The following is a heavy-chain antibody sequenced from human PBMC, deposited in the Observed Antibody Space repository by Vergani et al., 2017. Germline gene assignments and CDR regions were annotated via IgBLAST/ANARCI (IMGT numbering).Heavy chain of an antibody. V-gene: IGHV4-38-2*02. CDR2: VFHLGTV. J-gene: IGHJ5*02. Sequence: QVHLQEAGPGLVKPAETLSLTCNVSGVSITRGNYWGWVRQSPGTGLEWIASVFHLGTVYYNPSLRSRVRISIDAYNVLSLRLQSVTAADTAVYYCARGETRTDWFDPWGQGTLVTVSS. CDR1: GVSITRGNY. D-gene: IGHD3/OR15-3a*01. CDR3: ARGETRTDWFDP.